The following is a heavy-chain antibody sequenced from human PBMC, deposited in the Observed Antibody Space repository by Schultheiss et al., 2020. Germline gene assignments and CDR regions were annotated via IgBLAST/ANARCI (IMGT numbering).Heavy chain of an antibody. CDR1: GFTFSDYY. CDR2: ISYDGSNK. J-gene: IGHJ6*03. Sequence: GGSLRLSCAASGFTFSDYYMSWIRQAPGKGLEWVAVISYDGSNKYYANSVKGRFTISRDDSRNTLYLQMNSLRAEDTAVYYCAKDELQAPTSNYYYYYYMDVWGKGTTVTVSS. V-gene: IGHV3-30*18. D-gene: IGHD1-7*01. CDR3: AKDELQAPTSNYYYYYYMDV.